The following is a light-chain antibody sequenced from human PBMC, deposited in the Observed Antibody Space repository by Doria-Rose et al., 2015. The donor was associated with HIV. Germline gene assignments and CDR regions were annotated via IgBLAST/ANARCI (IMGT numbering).Light chain of an antibody. J-gene: IGKJ5*01. CDR1: QRVKSSY. V-gene: IGKV3-20*01. CDR3: QQYGTSRGT. CDR2: DAS. Sequence: TQSPGTLSLSPGERATLSCRASQRVKSSYLAWYQQKPGQAPRLLIYDASTMATGISDRFSGSGSGTDFTLTISRLEPEDVAVYYCQQYGTSRGTFGQGTRLEIK.